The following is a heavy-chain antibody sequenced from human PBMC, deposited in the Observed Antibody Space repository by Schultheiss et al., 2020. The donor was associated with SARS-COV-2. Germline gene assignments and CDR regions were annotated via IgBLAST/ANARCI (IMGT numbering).Heavy chain of an antibody. Sequence: GGSLRLSCAASGFNFSSYGMHWVRQAPGRGLEWVAYVNRGGNIVYYADSVKGRFTISRDNAKDSMFLQMNSLRAEDTAVYYCAKGPDYYYDSSGAFDYWGQGTLVTVSS. CDR2: VNRGGNIV. J-gene: IGHJ4*02. CDR1: GFNFSSYG. CDR3: AKGPDYYYDSSGAFDY. D-gene: IGHD3-22*01. V-gene: IGHV3-48*04.